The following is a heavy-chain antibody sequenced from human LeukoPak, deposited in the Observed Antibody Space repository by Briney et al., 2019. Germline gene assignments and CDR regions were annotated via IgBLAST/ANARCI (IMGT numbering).Heavy chain of an antibody. D-gene: IGHD5-12*01. J-gene: IGHJ5*02. CDR3: ARAGPSGYDPYNWFDP. CDR2: INPSGGST. CDR1: GYTFTSYY. Sequence: ASVKVSCKASGYTFTSYYMHWVRQAPGQGLEWMGIINPSGGSTSYAQKLQGRVTMTTDTSTSTAYMELRSLRSDDTAVYYCARAGPSGYDPYNWFDPWGQGTLVTVSS. V-gene: IGHV1-46*01.